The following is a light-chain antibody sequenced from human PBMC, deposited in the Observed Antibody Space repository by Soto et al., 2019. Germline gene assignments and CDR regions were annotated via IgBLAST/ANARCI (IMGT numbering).Light chain of an antibody. Sequence: EIVLTQSPATLSLSPGERATLSCRASQSVSSDLAWYQQTPGQAPRLLTYDASNRATGIPARFSGSGSGTDFTLTISSLEPEDFAVYYCQQRSNWPRLTFGGGTKVEIK. J-gene: IGKJ4*01. CDR1: QSVSSD. CDR2: DAS. CDR3: QQRSNWPRLT. V-gene: IGKV3-11*01.